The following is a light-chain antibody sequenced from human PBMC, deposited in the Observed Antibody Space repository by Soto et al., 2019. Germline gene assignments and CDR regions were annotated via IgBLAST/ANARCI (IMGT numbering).Light chain of an antibody. Sequence: EIVLTQSPGTLYLSPGERATLSCRASQSVSSSYLAWYQQKPVQAPRLLIYGASSRATGIPDRFSGSGSGTDFTLTISRLEPEDFAVYYCQQYGSPITFGQGTRLEIK. CDR2: GAS. V-gene: IGKV3-20*01. CDR1: QSVSSSY. CDR3: QQYGSPIT. J-gene: IGKJ5*01.